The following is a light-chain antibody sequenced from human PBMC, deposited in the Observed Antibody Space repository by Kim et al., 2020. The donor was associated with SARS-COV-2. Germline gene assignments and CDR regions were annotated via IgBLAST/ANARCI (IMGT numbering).Light chain of an antibody. CDR2: KAS. J-gene: IGKJ1*01. V-gene: IGKV1-5*03. CDR1: QSVSSW. Sequence: SVGDRVTITCRASQSVSSWLAWYQQKPGKAPKLLIYKASSLESGVPSRFSGRGSGTEFTLTINSLQPDDFATYYCQQYNSNSPRTFGQGTKVDIK. CDR3: QQYNSNSPRT.